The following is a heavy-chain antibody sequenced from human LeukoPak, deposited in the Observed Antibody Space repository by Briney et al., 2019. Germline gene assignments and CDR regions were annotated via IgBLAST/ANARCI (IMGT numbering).Heavy chain of an antibody. CDR2: ISSSDSAT. J-gene: IGHJ3*02. CDR1: GFTLSTYE. Sequence: GGSLRLSCAASGFTLSTYEMTWVRQAPGKGLEWVSFISSSDSATFHADSVRGRFTIFRNTAKNSLYLQMNNLRGEDTAVYYCARDVSSSTRAFDIWGQGTMVAVS. V-gene: IGHV3-48*03. CDR3: ARDVSSSTRAFDI. D-gene: IGHD2-15*01.